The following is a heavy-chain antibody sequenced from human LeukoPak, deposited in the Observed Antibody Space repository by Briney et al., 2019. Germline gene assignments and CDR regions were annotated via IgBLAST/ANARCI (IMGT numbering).Heavy chain of an antibody. J-gene: IGHJ3*02. Sequence: GGSLRLSCVASGFTVSSNYMSWVRQAPGKGLEWVSSISSSSSYIYYADSVKGRFTISRDNAKNSLYLQMNSLRAEDTAVYYCARSLDSSSWYRGHDAFDIWGQGTMVTVSS. CDR1: GFTVSSNY. V-gene: IGHV3-21*01. CDR2: ISSSSSYI. D-gene: IGHD6-13*01. CDR3: ARSLDSSSWYRGHDAFDI.